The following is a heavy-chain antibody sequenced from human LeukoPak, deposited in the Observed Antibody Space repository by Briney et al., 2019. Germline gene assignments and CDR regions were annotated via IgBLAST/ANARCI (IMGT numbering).Heavy chain of an antibody. D-gene: IGHD3-22*01. V-gene: IGHV1-69*04. CDR2: IIPIFGIA. J-gene: IGHJ4*02. CDR1: GGTFSSYD. Sequence: ASVKVSCKASGGTFSSYDISWVREAPGQGLEWMGRIIPIFGIANYAQKFQGRVTITADKSTSTAYMELSSLRSEDTAVYYCAREYDSSGYPQRLDYWGQGTLVTVSS. CDR3: AREYDSSGYPQRLDY.